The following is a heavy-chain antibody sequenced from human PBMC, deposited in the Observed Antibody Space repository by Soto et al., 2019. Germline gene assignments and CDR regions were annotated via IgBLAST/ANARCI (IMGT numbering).Heavy chain of an antibody. CDR3: ARLTDIVVVVAATPFSWFEP. V-gene: IGHV1-69*12. CDR2: IIPILTTA. Sequence: QVQLVQSGAEVKKPGSSVKVSCKASGGTFSSYAISWVRQAPGQGLEWMGGIIPILTTANYAQKFQGRVTMAADASTSTAYLELSSLRSEDTAVYYCARLTDIVVVVAATPFSWFEPWGQGTLVTVSS. D-gene: IGHD2-15*01. J-gene: IGHJ5*02. CDR1: GGTFSSYA.